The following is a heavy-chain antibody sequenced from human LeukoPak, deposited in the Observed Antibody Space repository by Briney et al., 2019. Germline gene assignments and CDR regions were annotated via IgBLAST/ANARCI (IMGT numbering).Heavy chain of an antibody. J-gene: IGHJ6*03. CDR1: GFTFSDSL. CDR2: INTDGSNT. Sequence: GGSLRLSCAASGFTFSDSLMHWVRQAPGKGLMWFSRINTDGSNTNYADSVKGRFTISRDNAKSTLYLQMNSLRADDTAVYYCARGGYTSSWYLYYYMDVWGKGTTVTVSS. D-gene: IGHD6-13*01. V-gene: IGHV3-74*01. CDR3: ARGGYTSSWYLYYYMDV.